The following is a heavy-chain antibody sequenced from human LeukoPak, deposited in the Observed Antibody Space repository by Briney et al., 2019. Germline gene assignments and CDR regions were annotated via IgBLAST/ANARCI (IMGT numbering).Heavy chain of an antibody. CDR1: GYTFTSYG. V-gene: IGHV1-18*01. CDR2: ISAYNGNT. J-gene: IGHJ6*03. Sequence: ASVKVSCKASGYTFTSYGISWVRQAPGQGLEWMGWISAYNGNTNYAQKLQGRVTMTTDTSTSTAYMELRSLRSDDTAVYYCAGDTAMAQWGVYYYMDVWGKGTTVTVSS. D-gene: IGHD5-18*01. CDR3: AGDTAMAQWGVYYYMDV.